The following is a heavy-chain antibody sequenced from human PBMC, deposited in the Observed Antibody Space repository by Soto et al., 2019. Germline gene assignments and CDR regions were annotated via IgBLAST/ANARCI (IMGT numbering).Heavy chain of an antibody. Sequence: SETLSLTCTVSGGSISSGDYYWGWIRQPPGKGLEWIGYIYYSGSTYYNPSLKSRVTISVDTSKNQFSLKLSSVTAADTAVYYFAMTRRYYYDSSGRGEVVDYWGHGTLVTVSS. CDR1: GGSISSGDYY. J-gene: IGHJ4*01. CDR2: IYYSGST. CDR3: AMTRRYYYDSSGRGEVVDY. D-gene: IGHD3-22*01. V-gene: IGHV4-30-4*01.